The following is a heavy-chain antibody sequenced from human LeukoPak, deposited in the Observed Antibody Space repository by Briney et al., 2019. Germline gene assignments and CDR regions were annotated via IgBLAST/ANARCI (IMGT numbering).Heavy chain of an antibody. CDR2: IIPIFGTA. Sequence: ASVKVSCKASGGTFSSYAISWVRQAPGQGLEWMGGIIPIFGTANYAQKFQGRVTITADESTSTAYMELSSLRSEDTAVYYCASVTYYYGLGSYYLLNFDYWGQGTLVTVSS. CDR3: ASVTYYYGLGSYYLLNFDY. V-gene: IGHV1-69*13. CDR1: GGTFSSYA. J-gene: IGHJ4*02. D-gene: IGHD3-10*01.